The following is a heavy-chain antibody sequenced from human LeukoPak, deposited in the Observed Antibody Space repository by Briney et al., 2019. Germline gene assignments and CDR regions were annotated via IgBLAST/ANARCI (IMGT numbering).Heavy chain of an antibody. D-gene: IGHD2-2*01. CDR1: GGTFSSYA. Sequence: SVKVSCNASGGTFSSYAISWVRQAPGQGREWMGRIIPIFGTANYAQKFQGRVTITTDESTSTAYMELSSLRSEDTAVYYCARGYAAAINNWFDPWGQGTLVTVSS. CDR2: IIPIFGTA. V-gene: IGHV1-69*05. J-gene: IGHJ5*02. CDR3: ARGYAAAINNWFDP.